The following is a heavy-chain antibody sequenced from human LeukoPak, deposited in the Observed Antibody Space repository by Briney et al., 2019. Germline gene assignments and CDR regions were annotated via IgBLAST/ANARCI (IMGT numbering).Heavy chain of an antibody. CDR2: ISGRGGST. V-gene: IGHV3-23*01. CDR1: GLTFSNYA. CDR3: ATYHDGNSACKD. D-gene: IGHD2/OR15-2a*01. J-gene: IGHJ1*01. Sequence: GGSLRLSCAASGLTFSNYAMIWVRQAPGKGLEWVSSISGRGGSTYYAGSVKGRFTISRDNSKNTLSLQMDSLRSEDTAVYYCATYHDGNSACKDWGQGTLVTVSS.